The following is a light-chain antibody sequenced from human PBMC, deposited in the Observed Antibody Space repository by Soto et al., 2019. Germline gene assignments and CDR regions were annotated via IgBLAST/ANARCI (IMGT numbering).Light chain of an antibody. CDR3: QQSYSTPPGT. CDR2: ATS. Sequence: DIQMTQTPTSLSASVGDRVTITCRASHSISTYLIWYQQKPGKAPKLLIYATSSLQSGVPSRFSGSGSGTDFTLTISSLQPEDFATYYCQQSYSTPPGTFGQGTMVDI. CDR1: HSISTY. J-gene: IGKJ1*01. V-gene: IGKV1-39*01.